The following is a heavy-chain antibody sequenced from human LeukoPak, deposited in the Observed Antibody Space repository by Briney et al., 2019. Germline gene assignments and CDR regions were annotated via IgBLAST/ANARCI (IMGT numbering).Heavy chain of an antibody. J-gene: IGHJ4*02. CDR3: ARARCSGGSCYPAFDY. D-gene: IGHD2-15*01. CDR1: GGTFSGYA. V-gene: IGHV1-69*05. CDR2: IIPIFGTA. Sequence: SVKVSCKASGGTFSGYAISWVRQAPGQGLEWMGRIIPIFGTANYAQKFQGRVTITTDESTSTAYMELSSLRSEDTAVYYRARARCSGGSCYPAFDYWGQGTLVTVSS.